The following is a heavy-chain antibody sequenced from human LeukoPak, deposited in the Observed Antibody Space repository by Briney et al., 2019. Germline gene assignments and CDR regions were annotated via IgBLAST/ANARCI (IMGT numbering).Heavy chain of an antibody. Sequence: GASVNVSCKASGYTFTSYGISWVRQAPGQALEWMGWISAYNGNTNYAQKLQGRVTMTTDTSTSTAYMELRSLRSDDTAVYYCARQYYGSGTYYFDYWGQGTLVTVSS. CDR3: ARQYYGSGTYYFDY. CDR1: GYTFTSYG. CDR2: ISAYNGNT. V-gene: IGHV1-18*01. D-gene: IGHD3-10*01. J-gene: IGHJ4*02.